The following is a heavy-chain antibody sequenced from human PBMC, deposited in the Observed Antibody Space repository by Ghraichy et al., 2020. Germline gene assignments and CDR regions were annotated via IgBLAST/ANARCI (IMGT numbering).Heavy chain of an antibody. Sequence: SETLSLTCAVYGGSFSGYYWSWIRQPPGKGLEWIGEINHSGSTNYNPSLKSRVTISVDTSKNQFSLKLSSVTAADTAVYYCARRRKSLMWIQLWYFDYWGQGTLVTVSS. CDR2: INHSGST. D-gene: IGHD5-18*01. CDR3: ARRRKSLMWIQLWYFDY. J-gene: IGHJ4*02. CDR1: GGSFSGYY. V-gene: IGHV4-34*01.